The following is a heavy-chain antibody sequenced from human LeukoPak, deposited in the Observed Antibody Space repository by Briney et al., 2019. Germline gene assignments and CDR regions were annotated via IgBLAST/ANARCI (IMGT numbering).Heavy chain of an antibody. J-gene: IGHJ4*02. CDR3: ASYPRSVDTPPFDY. D-gene: IGHD3-16*02. CDR1: GYSFTAQY. CDR2: INPNNGDT. Sequence: GASVKASCKASGYSFTAQYMHWLRQAPGQGLEWMGWINPNNGDTKYAQSFLGRVIMTRDTSTTTAYMVLSSLRSDNTAVYFCASYPRSVDTPPFDYWGQGTLVTVSS. V-gene: IGHV1-2*02.